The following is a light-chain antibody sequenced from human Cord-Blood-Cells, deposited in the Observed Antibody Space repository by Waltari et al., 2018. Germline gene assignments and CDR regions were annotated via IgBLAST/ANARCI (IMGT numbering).Light chain of an antibody. CDR2: GAS. CDR3: QQYGSSIFT. Sequence: EIVLTQSPGTLSLSPGERATLPCRASQSVSSSYLAWYQQKPGQAPRLLIYGASSRATGMPDRFSGSGSGTDFTLTISRLEPEDFAVYYCQQYGSSIFTFGPGTKVDIK. CDR1: QSVSSSY. V-gene: IGKV3-20*01. J-gene: IGKJ3*01.